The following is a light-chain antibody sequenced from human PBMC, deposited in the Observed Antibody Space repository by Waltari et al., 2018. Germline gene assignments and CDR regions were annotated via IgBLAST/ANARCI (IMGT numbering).Light chain of an antibody. V-gene: IGKV1-5*03. Sequence: DIQMTQSPSTLSASVGDRVTITCRASQSISSWLAWYQQKPGKAPKLLIYKASSLESGVPSRFSGSGSGTEFPLTISSLQPDDFVTYYCQQYNSYSQFGQGTKVEIK. CDR3: QQYNSYSQ. CDR2: KAS. J-gene: IGKJ1*01. CDR1: QSISSW.